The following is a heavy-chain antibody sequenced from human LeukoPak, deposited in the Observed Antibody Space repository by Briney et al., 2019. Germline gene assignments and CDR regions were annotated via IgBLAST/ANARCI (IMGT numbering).Heavy chain of an antibody. J-gene: IGHJ4*02. CDR1: GFTFSTYG. Sequence: GGSLRLSCVASGFTFSTYGMHWVRQAPGKGLEWVSSISGSSSYIYYADSVKGRITISRDNARNSLYLQMNSLRAEDTAVYYCAREGIYCSGGSCLIDYWGQGALVTVSS. V-gene: IGHV3-21*01. D-gene: IGHD2-15*01. CDR2: ISGSSSYI. CDR3: AREGIYCSGGSCLIDY.